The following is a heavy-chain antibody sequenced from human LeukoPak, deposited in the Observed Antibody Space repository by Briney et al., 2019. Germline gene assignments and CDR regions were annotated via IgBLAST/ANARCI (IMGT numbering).Heavy chain of an antibody. V-gene: IGHV3-30*18. D-gene: IGHD3-10*01. Sequence: GGSLRLSCAASGFTFSSYGMHWVRQAPGKGLEWVAVISYDGSNKYCADSVKGRFTISRDNSKNTLYLQMNSLRAEDTAVYYCAKAGSGSYLNYFDYWGQGTLVTVSS. CDR1: GFTFSSYG. CDR2: ISYDGSNK. J-gene: IGHJ4*02. CDR3: AKAGSGSYLNYFDY.